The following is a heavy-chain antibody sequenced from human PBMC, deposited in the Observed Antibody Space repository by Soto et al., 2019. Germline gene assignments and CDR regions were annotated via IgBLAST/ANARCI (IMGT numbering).Heavy chain of an antibody. CDR3: AKDPGRKARNRGYSYGYNRPKQGILGY. CDR1: VFTFSSYG. D-gene: IGHD5-18*01. CDR2: ISYDGSNK. Sequence: GGSLRLSCAFSVFTFSSYGMHWVRHSPGKGLEWVAVISYDGSNKYYADSVKGRFTISRDNSKNTLYLQMNSLRAEDTAVYYCAKDPGRKARNRGYSYGYNRPKQGILGYWGKGTRVKVST. J-gene: IGHJ4*02. V-gene: IGHV3-30*18.